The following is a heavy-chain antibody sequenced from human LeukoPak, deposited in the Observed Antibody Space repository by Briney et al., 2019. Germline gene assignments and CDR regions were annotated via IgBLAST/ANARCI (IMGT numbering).Heavy chain of an antibody. D-gene: IGHD4-23*01. CDR2: MNPPSGNT. CDR1: GYTFTNYD. J-gene: IGHJ5*02. CDR3: ARDFGGNSGWFDP. Sequence: ASVKVSCKASGYTFTNYDINWVRQAPGQGPEWMGWMNPPSGNTGYAQKFQGRVTITRDTSISTAYMELSSLRSEDTAVYYCARDFGGNSGWFDPWGQGTLVAVSS. V-gene: IGHV1-8*01.